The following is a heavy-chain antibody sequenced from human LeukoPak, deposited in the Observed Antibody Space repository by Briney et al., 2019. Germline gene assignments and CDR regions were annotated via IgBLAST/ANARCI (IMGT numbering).Heavy chain of an antibody. Sequence: KPSETLSLTCTVSGGSISSSSYYWGWIRQSPGKGLEWIGSIYYGGSTYYNPSLKSRVTISVDTSKNQFSLKLSSVTAADTAIYYCARESRTVDVVATPAYWGQGTLVTVSS. D-gene: IGHD5-12*01. CDR1: GGSISSSSYY. V-gene: IGHV4-39*07. CDR3: ARESRTVDVVATPAY. J-gene: IGHJ4*02. CDR2: IYYGGST.